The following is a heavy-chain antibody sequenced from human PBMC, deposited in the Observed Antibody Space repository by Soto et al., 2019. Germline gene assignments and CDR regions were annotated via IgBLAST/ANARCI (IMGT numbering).Heavy chain of an antibody. CDR1: TSSGGYY. J-gene: IGHJ6*02. CDR3: ARKPSSWPHYYYGMDV. V-gene: IGHV4-31*02. Sequence: TSSGGYYWSWIRQHPGKGLEWIGYIYYSGSTYYNPSLKSRVTISVDTSKNQFSLKLSSVTAADTAVYYCARKPSSWPHYYYGMDVWGQGTTVTVSS. D-gene: IGHD6-13*01. CDR2: IYYSGST.